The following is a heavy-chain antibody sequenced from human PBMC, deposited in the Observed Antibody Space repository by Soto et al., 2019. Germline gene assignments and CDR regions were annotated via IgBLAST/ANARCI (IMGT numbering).Heavy chain of an antibody. Sequence: SETLSLTCTVSGGSISSYYWSWIRQPPGKGLEWIGYIYYSGSTNYNPSLKSRVTISVDTSKNQFSLKLSSVTAADTAVYYCARGYYYDNWGQGTLVTVSS. CDR3: ARGYYYDN. CDR2: IYYSGST. CDR1: GGSISSYY. J-gene: IGHJ4*02. V-gene: IGHV4-59*01. D-gene: IGHD1-20*01.